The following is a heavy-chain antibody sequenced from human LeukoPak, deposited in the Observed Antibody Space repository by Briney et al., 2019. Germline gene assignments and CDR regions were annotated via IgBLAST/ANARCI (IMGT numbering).Heavy chain of an antibody. CDR1: GYSISSGYC. Sequence: SETLSLTCTVSGYSISSGYCWGWIRQPPGKGLEWIGSIYHSGSTYYNPSLKSRVTISVDTSKNQFSLKLSSVTAADTAVYYCGRMLLHTMIVANWGQGTLVTVSS. CDR2: IYHSGST. CDR3: GRMLLHTMIVAN. V-gene: IGHV4-38-2*02. J-gene: IGHJ4*02. D-gene: IGHD3-22*01.